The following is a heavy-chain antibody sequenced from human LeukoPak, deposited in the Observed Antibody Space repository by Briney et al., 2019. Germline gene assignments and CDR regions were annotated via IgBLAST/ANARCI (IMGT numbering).Heavy chain of an antibody. Sequence: GGSLRLSCAASGFTFSSYWMSGVRQAPGKGLEWVANIKQDGSEKYYVDSVKGRFTISRDNANNSLYLQMNSLRGEDTAVYYCARVQYRSSCLDNWGQGTLVTVSS. CDR2: IKQDGSEK. CDR1: GFTFSSYW. CDR3: ARVQYRSSCLDN. J-gene: IGHJ4*02. V-gene: IGHV3-7*05. D-gene: IGHD6-6*01.